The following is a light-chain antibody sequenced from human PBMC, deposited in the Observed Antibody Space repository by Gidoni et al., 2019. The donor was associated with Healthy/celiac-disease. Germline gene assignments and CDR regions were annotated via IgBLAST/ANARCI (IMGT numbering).Light chain of an antibody. Sequence: EIQVTQSPSFLSASVGDRVTITCRASQGISRYLAWYQQQPGKAPMLLIYAASTLQSVVPSMFSGSSSWTFFTLTISRLQPEAFATYYCQHLNSYPPTFGHGTRLEIK. CDR3: QHLNSYPPT. J-gene: IGKJ5*01. CDR2: AAS. V-gene: IGKV1-9*01. CDR1: QGISRY.